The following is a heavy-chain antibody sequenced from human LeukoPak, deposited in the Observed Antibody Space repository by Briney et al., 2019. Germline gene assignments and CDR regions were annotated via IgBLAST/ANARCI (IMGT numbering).Heavy chain of an antibody. CDR2: INPNSGGT. CDR3: AGQKDPRPIDY. V-gene: IGHV1-2*02. J-gene: IGHJ4*02. CDR1: GYTFTGYY. Sequence: ASVKVSCKASGYTFTGYYMHWVRQAPGQGLEWMGWINPNSGGTNYAQKFQGRVTMTRDTSIATAYMELNELTSDDTAVYYCAGQKDPRPIDYWGQGTHVTVSS.